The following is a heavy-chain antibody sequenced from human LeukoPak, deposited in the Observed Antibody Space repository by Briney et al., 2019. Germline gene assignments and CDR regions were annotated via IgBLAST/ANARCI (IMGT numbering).Heavy chain of an antibody. CDR1: GGSISSYY. V-gene: IGHV4-59*08. Sequence: PSETLSLTCTVSGGSISSYYWSWIRQPPGKGLEWIGYIYYSGSTNYNPSLKSRVTISVDTSKNQSSLNLSSVTAADTAVYYCARHKPGPFDYWGQGTLVTVSS. CDR2: IYYSGST. CDR3: ARHKPGPFDY. J-gene: IGHJ4*02.